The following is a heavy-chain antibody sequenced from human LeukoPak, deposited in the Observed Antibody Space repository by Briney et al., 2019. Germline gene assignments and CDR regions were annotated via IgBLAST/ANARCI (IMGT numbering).Heavy chain of an antibody. Sequence: GGSLRLSCAASGFTFSSYGMHWVRQAPGKGLEWVAVISYDGSNKYYAESVKGRFTISRDNSKNTLYLQMNSLRAEDTAVYYCAKGTGYSYGLEYYFDYWGQGTLVTVSS. CDR2: ISYDGSNK. CDR3: AKGTGYSYGLEYYFDY. CDR1: GFTFSSYG. J-gene: IGHJ4*02. D-gene: IGHD5-18*01. V-gene: IGHV3-30*18.